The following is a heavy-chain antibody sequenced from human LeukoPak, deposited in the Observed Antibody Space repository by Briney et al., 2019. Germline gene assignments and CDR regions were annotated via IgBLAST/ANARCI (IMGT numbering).Heavy chain of an antibody. V-gene: IGHV1-2*02. CDR3: ARDYGVRSGYRRGAFDI. D-gene: IGHD3-22*01. CDR1: GYTFTGYY. Sequence: ASVKVSCKASGYTFTGYYMHWVRQAPGQGLEWMGWINPNSGGTNYAQKFQGRVTMTRDTSISTAYMEPSRLRSDDTAVYYCARDYGVRSGYRRGAFDIWGQGTMVTVSS. J-gene: IGHJ3*02. CDR2: INPNSGGT.